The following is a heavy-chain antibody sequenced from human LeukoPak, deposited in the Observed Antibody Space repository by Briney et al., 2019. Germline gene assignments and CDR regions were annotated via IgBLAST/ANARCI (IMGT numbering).Heavy chain of an antibody. CDR2: ISGSGSDT. D-gene: IGHD3-22*01. Sequence: PGGSLRLSCAASGFTFSTYAMNWVRQAPGKGLEWVSGISGSGSDTYYADSVKGRFTISRDYSKNTLYLQMNNLRAEDTAIYYCAKDRHDYDSVGPRGDFWGQGTLVTVSS. CDR3: AKDRHDYDSVGPRGDF. CDR1: GFTFSTYA. J-gene: IGHJ4*02. V-gene: IGHV3-23*01.